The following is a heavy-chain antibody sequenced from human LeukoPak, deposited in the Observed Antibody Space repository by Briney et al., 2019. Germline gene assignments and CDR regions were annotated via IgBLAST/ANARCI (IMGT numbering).Heavy chain of an antibody. CDR3: ARDYYGSGSYSPFDY. D-gene: IGHD3-10*01. CDR1: GFTFSSYS. V-gene: IGHV3-21*01. J-gene: IGHJ4*02. Sequence: GGSLRLSCAASGFTFSSYSMNWVRQAPGKGLEWVSSISSSSSYIYYADSVKGRFTISRDNAKNSLYLQMDSLRAEDTAVYYCARDYYGSGSYSPFDYWGQGTLVTVSS. CDR2: ISSSSSYI.